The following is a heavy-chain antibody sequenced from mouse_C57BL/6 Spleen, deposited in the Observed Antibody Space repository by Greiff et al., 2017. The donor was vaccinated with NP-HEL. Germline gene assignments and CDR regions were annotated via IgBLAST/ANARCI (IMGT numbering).Heavy chain of an antibody. CDR1: GYTFTSYW. Sequence: QVQLQQPGAELVKPGASVKLSCKASGYTFTSYWMQWVKQRPGQGLEWIGEIDPSDSYTNYNQKFKGKATLTVDTSSSTAYMQLRSLTSEDAAVYYCARGYGSRDYAMDYWGQGTSVTVSS. V-gene: IGHV1-50*01. D-gene: IGHD1-1*01. J-gene: IGHJ4*01. CDR2: IDPSDSYT. CDR3: ARGYGSRDYAMDY.